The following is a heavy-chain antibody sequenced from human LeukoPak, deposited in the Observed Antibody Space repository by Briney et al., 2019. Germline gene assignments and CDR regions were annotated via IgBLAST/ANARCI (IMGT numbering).Heavy chain of an antibody. V-gene: IGHV1-2*02. Sequence: ASVKVSCKASGHTFTGYYMHWVRQAPGQGLEWMGWINPNSGGTNHAQKFQGRVSTTRDTSISTAYMELSRLRSDDTAVYYCARVWDSSGYDYSFDYWGQGTLVTVSS. CDR1: GHTFTGYY. CDR2: INPNSGGT. D-gene: IGHD5-12*01. J-gene: IGHJ4*02. CDR3: ARVWDSSGYDYSFDY.